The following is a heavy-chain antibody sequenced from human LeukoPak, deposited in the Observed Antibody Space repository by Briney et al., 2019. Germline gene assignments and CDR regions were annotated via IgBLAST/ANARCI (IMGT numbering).Heavy chain of an antibody. D-gene: IGHD3-22*01. CDR3: ARVREYYYDSSGSDAFDI. V-gene: IGHV4-4*07. CDR1: GGSISSYY. CDR2: IYSSGST. J-gene: IGHJ3*02. Sequence: SETLSLTCTVSGGSISSYYWSWIRQPAGKGLEWIGRIYSSGSTNYNPSLKSRVTMSVDTSKNQFSLKLSSVTAADTAVYYCARVREYYYDSSGSDAFDIWGQGTMVTVSS.